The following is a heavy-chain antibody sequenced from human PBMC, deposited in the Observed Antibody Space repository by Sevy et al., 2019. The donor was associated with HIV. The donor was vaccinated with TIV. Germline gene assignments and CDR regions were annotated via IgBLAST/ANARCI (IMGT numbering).Heavy chain of an antibody. CDR3: ARVENLEWSPNSPDDFDY. CDR1: GFTFSDYY. Sequence: GGSLRLSCAASGFTFSDYYMTWIRQAPGKGLEWVSYISSSGSTISNADFVKGRFTISRDNAKNSLFLQMNSLRAEDTAVYYCARVENLEWSPNSPDDFDYWGQGTLVTVSS. V-gene: IGHV3-11*01. D-gene: IGHD3-3*01. J-gene: IGHJ4*02. CDR2: ISSSGSTI.